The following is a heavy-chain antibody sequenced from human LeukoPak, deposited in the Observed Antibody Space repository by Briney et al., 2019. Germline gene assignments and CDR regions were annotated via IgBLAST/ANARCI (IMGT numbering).Heavy chain of an antibody. CDR3: ARSGTVGDDSSGYYLGY. Sequence: ASVKVSCKASGYTFTGYYMHWVRQAPGQGLEWMGWINPNSGGTNYGQKFQGRVTMTRDTSISTAYMELSRLRSDDTAVYYCARSGTVGDDSSGYYLGYWGQGTLVTVSS. D-gene: IGHD3-22*01. J-gene: IGHJ4*02. CDR2: INPNSGGT. V-gene: IGHV1-2*02. CDR1: GYTFTGYY.